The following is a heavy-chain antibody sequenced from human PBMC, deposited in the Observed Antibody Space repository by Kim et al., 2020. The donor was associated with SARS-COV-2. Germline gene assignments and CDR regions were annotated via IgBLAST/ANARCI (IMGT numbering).Heavy chain of an antibody. Sequence: SETLSLTCSVSGASVSGGDDYWSWIRQPPGKGLEWIGYIYSSGSTQYNPSLKSQVTISVDTSRNRFSLNLTSVTATDTAVYFCVRGSGRY. J-gene: IGHJ2*01. D-gene: IGHD1-26*01. CDR3: VRGSGRY. V-gene: IGHV4-30-4*01. CDR2: IYSSGST. CDR1: GASVSGGDDY.